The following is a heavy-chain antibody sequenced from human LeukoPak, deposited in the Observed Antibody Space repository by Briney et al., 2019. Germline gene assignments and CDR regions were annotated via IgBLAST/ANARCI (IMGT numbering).Heavy chain of an antibody. CDR2: IYWDDDK. Sequence: SGPTLVNPTQTLTLTCTFSGFSLSTSGVGVGWIRQPPGKALEWLALIYWDDDKRYSPSLKSRLTITKDTSKNQEVLTMTNMDPVDTATYYCARLNTGTFRFDPWGQGTLVTVSS. V-gene: IGHV2-5*02. CDR1: GFSLSTSGVG. J-gene: IGHJ5*02. D-gene: IGHD1-1*01. CDR3: ARLNTGTFRFDP.